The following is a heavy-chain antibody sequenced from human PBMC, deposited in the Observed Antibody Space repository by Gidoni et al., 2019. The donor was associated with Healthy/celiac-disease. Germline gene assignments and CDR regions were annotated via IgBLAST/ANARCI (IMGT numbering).Heavy chain of an antibody. CDR1: GGSISSYY. D-gene: IGHD2-15*01. Sequence: QVQLQESGPGLVKPSETLSLTCTVSGGSISSYYWSWIRQPPGKGLEWIGYIYYSGSTNYNPSLKSRVTISVDTSKNQFSLKLSSVTAADTAVYYCAFRGGVAFDIWGQGTMVTVSS. CDR3: AFRGGVAFDI. J-gene: IGHJ3*02. V-gene: IGHV4-59*01. CDR2: IYYSGST.